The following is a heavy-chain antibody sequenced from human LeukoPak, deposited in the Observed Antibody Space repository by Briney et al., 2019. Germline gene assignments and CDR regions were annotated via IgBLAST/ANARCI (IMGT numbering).Heavy chain of an antibody. CDR1: GFTVSSNY. J-gene: IGHJ5*01. Sequence: GGSLRLSCAASGFTVSSNYMSWVRQAPGKGLECISAISPSSLTTYYTDSVKGRFIISRDNSKNTLYLQTNGLKVEDTAVYFCARRGSSGWYDSWGQGTVVTVAP. D-gene: IGHD6-19*01. CDR3: ARRGSSGWYDS. CDR2: ISPSSLTT. V-gene: IGHV3-53*01.